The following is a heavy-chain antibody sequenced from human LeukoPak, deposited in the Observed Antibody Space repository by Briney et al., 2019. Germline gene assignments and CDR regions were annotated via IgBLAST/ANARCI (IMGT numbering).Heavy chain of an antibody. J-gene: IGHJ5*02. CDR3: ARDLTGVIAVAGTFWFDP. CDR2: ISSSSSYI. CDR1: GFTFSSYI. D-gene: IGHD6-19*01. Sequence: GGSLRLSCAASGFTFSSYIMNWVRQAPGKGLEWVSSISSSSSYIYYADSVKGRFTISRDNAKNSLYLQMNSLRAEDTAVYYCARDLTGVIAVAGTFWFDPWGQGTLVTVSS. V-gene: IGHV3-21*01.